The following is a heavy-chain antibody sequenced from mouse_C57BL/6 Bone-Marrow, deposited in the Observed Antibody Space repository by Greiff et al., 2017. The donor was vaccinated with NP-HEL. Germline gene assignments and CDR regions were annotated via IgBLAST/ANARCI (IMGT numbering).Heavy chain of an antibody. CDR3: ARHGSSYDNDY. CDR1: GYTFTSYW. CDR2: IDPSDSYT. Sequence: QVQLQQPGAELVKPGASVKLSCKASGYTFTSYWMQWVKQRPGQGLEWIGEIDPSDSYTHYNQKFKGKATLTVDTSSSTAYMQLSSLTSEDSAVYYCARHGSSYDNDYWGQGTTLTVSS. D-gene: IGHD1-1*01. J-gene: IGHJ2*01. V-gene: IGHV1-50*01.